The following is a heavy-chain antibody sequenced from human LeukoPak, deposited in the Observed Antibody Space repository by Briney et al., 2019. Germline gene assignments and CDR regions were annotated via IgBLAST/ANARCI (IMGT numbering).Heavy chain of an antibody. Sequence: PGRSLRLSCAASGFTFSSYAMRWVRQAPGKGLEWVAVISYDGSNKYYADSVKGRFTISRDNSKNTLYLQMNSLRAEDTAVYYCARAKIGMRELLFSWGQGTLVTVSS. CDR1: GFTFSSYA. V-gene: IGHV3-30-3*01. CDR2: ISYDGSNK. CDR3: ARAKIGMRELLFS. D-gene: IGHD1-26*01. J-gene: IGHJ5*02.